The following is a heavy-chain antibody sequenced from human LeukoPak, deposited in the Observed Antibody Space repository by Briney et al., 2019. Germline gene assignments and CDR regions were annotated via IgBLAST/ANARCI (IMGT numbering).Heavy chain of an antibody. J-gene: IGHJ5*02. CDR3: ARHSVASPSDA. CDR1: GYFIGSDFY. Sequence: PSETLPLTCIISGYFIGSDFYWGWIRQPPGKGLEWIASIYRSGNTYSNSSLKSRVRMSIDTSKNHFSLRLTSVTAADTAVYYCARHSVASPSDAWGPGTLVTVSS. CDR2: IYRSGNT. D-gene: IGHD2-21*01. V-gene: IGHV4-38-2*02.